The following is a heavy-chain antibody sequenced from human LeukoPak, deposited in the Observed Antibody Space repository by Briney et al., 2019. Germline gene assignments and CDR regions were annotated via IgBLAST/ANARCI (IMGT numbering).Heavy chain of an antibody. V-gene: IGHV3-23*01. CDR3: AAQWLLHGAFDI. CDR1: GLTFTSYA. D-gene: IGHD6-19*01. CDR2: ISGSGGST. Sequence: GGSLRLSCAASGLTFTSYAMSWVRQAPGKGLEWVSAISGSGGSTYYADSVKGRFTISRDNSKNTLYLQMNSLRAEDTAVYYCAAQWLLHGAFDIWGQGTMVTVSS. J-gene: IGHJ3*02.